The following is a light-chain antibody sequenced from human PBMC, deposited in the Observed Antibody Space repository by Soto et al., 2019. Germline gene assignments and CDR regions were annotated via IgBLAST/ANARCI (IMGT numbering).Light chain of an antibody. CDR2: GAS. CDR1: QSVSSSY. J-gene: IGKJ1*01. V-gene: IGKV3-15*01. Sequence: EIVLTQSPGTLSLSPGERATLSCRASQSVSSSYLAWYQQKPGQAPRLLIYGASIRATGIPARFRGSGSGTEFTLTISSLQSEDFAVYYCQQYDYWPRTFGQGTKVDI. CDR3: QQYDYWPRT.